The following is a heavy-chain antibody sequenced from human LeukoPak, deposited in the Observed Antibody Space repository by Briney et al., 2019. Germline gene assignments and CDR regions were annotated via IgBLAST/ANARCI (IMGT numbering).Heavy chain of an antibody. CDR2: INPKSGGT. J-gene: IGHJ4*02. V-gene: IGHV1-2*02. Sequence: ASVKLSCKASGYHFTDYYIHWVRLAPGQGLEWMGWINPKSGGTHYAQKFQGRVSMTTDTSINTVYLELSSLRSNDTAVDYCERAREGVWGSYSPWGQGTLVTVSS. CDR3: ERAREGVWGSYSP. D-gene: IGHD3-16*01. CDR1: GYHFTDYY.